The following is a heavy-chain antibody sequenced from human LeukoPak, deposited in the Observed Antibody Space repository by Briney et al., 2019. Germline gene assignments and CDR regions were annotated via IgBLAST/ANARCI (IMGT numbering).Heavy chain of an antibody. CDR1: GYTFTIYY. CDR2: INPNSGAT. J-gene: IGHJ4*02. D-gene: IGHD2-2*02. V-gene: IGHV1-2*02. CDR3: ARNPPYCTSTDCYNDY. Sequence: GASVKVSCKASGYTFTIYYMHWVRQAPGQGLAWMGWINPNSGATTYAQRFQGRVTMTRDTSISTAYMELSGLTSDDTGVYYCARNPPYCTSTDCYNDYWGQGTLVTVSS.